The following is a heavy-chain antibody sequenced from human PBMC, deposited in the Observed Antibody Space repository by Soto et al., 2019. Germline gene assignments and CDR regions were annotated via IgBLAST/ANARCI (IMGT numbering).Heavy chain of an antibody. J-gene: IGHJ3*02. D-gene: IGHD3-22*01. CDR2: ISYDGSNK. Sequence: GKGLEWVAVISYDGSNKYYADSVKGRFTISRDNSKNTLYLQMNSLRAEDTAVYYCAKDFGRGYYDSRGDAFDIWGQGTMVTVSS. V-gene: IGHV3-30*18. CDR3: AKDFGRGYYDSRGDAFDI.